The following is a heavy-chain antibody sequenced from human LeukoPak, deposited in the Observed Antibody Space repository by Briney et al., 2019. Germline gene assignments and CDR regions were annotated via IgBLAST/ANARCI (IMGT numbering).Heavy chain of an antibody. CDR1: GASMTVYY. CDR2: IHDGGST. CDR3: ARGSKLLWFGEYGRAFDI. D-gene: IGHD3-10*01. V-gene: IGHV4-59*01. Sequence: SETLSLTCTVSGASMTVYYWTWIRQAPGKELEWIGYIHDGGSTNYNPSLKNRVTMLVDRSKNQFSLKLNSVTAADTAVYYCARGSKLLWFGEYGRAFDIWGQGTMVTVSS. J-gene: IGHJ3*02.